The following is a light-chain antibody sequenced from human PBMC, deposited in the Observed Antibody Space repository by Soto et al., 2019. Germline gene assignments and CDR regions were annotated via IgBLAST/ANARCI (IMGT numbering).Light chain of an antibody. V-gene: IGKV3-20*01. Sequence: EIVLTQSPGTLSLFPGDRATLSCRASQTIRSNYVAWYRQSPGQAPRLLIYGASVRATGIPDRFSGSGSGTDFTLTISRLEPEDFAVYYCQQYASSPETFGQGTKLEI. CDR2: GAS. J-gene: IGKJ2*01. CDR3: QQYASSPET. CDR1: QTIRSNY.